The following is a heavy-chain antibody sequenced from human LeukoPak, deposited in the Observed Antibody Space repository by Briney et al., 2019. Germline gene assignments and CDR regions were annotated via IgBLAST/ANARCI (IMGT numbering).Heavy chain of an antibody. CDR1: GGSFSGYY. D-gene: IGHD2-2*01. J-gene: IGHJ4*02. CDR2: INHSGST. CDR3: ARGRVVPAAIKGGADY. V-gene: IGHV4-34*01. Sequence: SETLSLTCAVYGGSFSGYYWSWIRQPPGKGLEWIGEINHSGSTNYNPSLKSRVTISVDTSKNRFSLKLSSVTAADTAVYYCARGRVVPAAIKGGADYWGQGTLVTVSS.